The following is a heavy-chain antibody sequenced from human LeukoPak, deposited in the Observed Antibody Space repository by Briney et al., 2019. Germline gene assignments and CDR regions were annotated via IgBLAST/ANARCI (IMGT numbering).Heavy chain of an antibody. CDR2: IYYTGT. Sequence: SETLSLTCTVSGGSVTDYYWSWIRQSPGKGLEWIGYIYYTGTSYNPSLKSRVTISVDTSKNQFSLKLSSVTAADTAVYYCARDLSGGPDYYDSSGWFRFDPWGQGTLVTVSS. J-gene: IGHJ5*02. D-gene: IGHD3-22*01. CDR3: ARDLSGGPDYYDSSGWFRFDP. V-gene: IGHV4-59*02. CDR1: GGSVTDYY.